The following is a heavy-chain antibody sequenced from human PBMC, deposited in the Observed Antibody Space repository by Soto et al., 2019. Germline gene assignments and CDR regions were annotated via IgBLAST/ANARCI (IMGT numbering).Heavy chain of an antibody. CDR2: ISGSGGST. Sequence: PGGSLRLSCAASGFTFSSYAMSWVRQAPGKGLEWVSAISGSGGSTYYADSVKGRFTISRDNSKNTLYLQMNSLRAEDTAVYYCAKRGLRDYHYYYGMDVWGQGTTVTVSS. J-gene: IGHJ6*02. V-gene: IGHV3-23*01. CDR3: AKRGLRDYHYYYGMDV. D-gene: IGHD3-16*01. CDR1: GFTFSSYA.